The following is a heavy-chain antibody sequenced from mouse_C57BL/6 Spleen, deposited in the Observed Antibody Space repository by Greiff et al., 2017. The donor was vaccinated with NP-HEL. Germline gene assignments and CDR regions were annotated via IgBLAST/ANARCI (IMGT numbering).Heavy chain of an antibody. J-gene: IGHJ2*01. D-gene: IGHD2-4*01. CDR1: GFTFSSYA. CDR2: ISSGGDYI. V-gene: IGHV5-9-1*02. Sequence: EVQGVESGEGLVKPGGSLKLSCAASGFTFSSYAMSWVRQTPEKRLEWVAYISSGGDYIYYADTVKGRFTISRDNARNTLYLQMSSLKSEDTAMYYCTRDYYDYDGYYFDYWGQGTTLTVSS. CDR3: TRDYYDYDGYYFDY.